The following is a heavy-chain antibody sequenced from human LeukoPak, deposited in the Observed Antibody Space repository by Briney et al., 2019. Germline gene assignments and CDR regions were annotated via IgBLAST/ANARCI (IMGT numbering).Heavy chain of an antibody. V-gene: IGHV4-39*07. Sequence: SETLSLTCTVSGGSISSSSYYWGWIRQPPGKGLEWIGSIYYSGSTYYNPSLKSRVTISVDTSKNQFSLKLSSVTAADTAVYYCARVPLPIYYYGSGANWFDPWGQGTLVTVSS. CDR1: GGSISSSSYY. J-gene: IGHJ5*02. CDR2: IYYSGST. CDR3: ARVPLPIYYYGSGANWFDP. D-gene: IGHD3-10*01.